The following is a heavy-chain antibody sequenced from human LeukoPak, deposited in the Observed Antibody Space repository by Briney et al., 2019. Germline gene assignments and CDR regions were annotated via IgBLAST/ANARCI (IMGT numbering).Heavy chain of an antibody. CDR2: INPNSGGT. V-gene: IGHV1-2*02. CDR1: GYTFTGYY. D-gene: IGHD5-12*01. J-gene: IGHJ4*02. Sequence: ASVKVSCKASGYTFTGYYMHWVRQAPGQGLEWMGWINPNSGGTNYAQKFQGRVTTTRDTSISTAYMEMRRLGSDDTAVYYCARASGYSGYDHSDYWGQGTLVTVSS. CDR3: ARASGYSGYDHSDY.